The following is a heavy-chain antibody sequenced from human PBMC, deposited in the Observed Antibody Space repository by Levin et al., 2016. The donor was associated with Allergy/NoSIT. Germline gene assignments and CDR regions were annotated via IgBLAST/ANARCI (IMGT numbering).Heavy chain of an antibody. CDR2: INPSGGST. V-gene: IGHV1-46*01. CDR3: AREGYGIAVAGTTGDY. J-gene: IGHJ4*02. D-gene: IGHD6-19*01. Sequence: WVRQAPGQGLEWMGIINPSGGSTSYAQKFQGRVTMTRDTSTSTVYMELSSLRSEDTAVYYCAREGYGIAVAGTTGDYWGQGTLVTVSS.